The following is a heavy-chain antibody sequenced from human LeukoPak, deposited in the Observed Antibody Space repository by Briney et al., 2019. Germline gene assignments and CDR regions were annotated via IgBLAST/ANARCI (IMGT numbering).Heavy chain of an antibody. J-gene: IGHJ4*02. V-gene: IGHV4-30-4*08. CDR2: IYYSGST. CDR3: ARDPNYYDSSGLDY. Sequence: PSETLSLTCTVSGGSLSSGDYYWSWTRQPPGKGLEWIGYIYYSGSTYYNPSLKSRVTISVDTSKNQFSLKLSSVTAADTAVYYCARDPNYYDSSGLDYWGQGTLVTVSS. D-gene: IGHD3-22*01. CDR1: GGSLSSGDYY.